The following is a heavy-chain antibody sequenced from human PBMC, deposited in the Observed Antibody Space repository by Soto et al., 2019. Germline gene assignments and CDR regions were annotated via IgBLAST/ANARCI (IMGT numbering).Heavy chain of an antibody. CDR1: GFTFSSYG. CDR2: ISYDGSNK. D-gene: IGHD3-16*02. J-gene: IGHJ4*02. CDR3: AKDRGYDYVWGSYRYTYYFDY. Sequence: SLRLSCAASGFTFSSYGMHWVRQAPGKGLEWVAVISYDGSNKYYADSVKGRFTISRDNSKNTLYLQMNSLRAEDTAVYYCAKDRGYDYVWGSYRYTYYFDYWGQGTLVTVSS. V-gene: IGHV3-30*18.